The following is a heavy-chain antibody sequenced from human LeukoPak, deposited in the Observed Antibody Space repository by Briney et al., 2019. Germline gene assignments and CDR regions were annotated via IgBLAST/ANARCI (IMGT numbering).Heavy chain of an antibody. J-gene: IGHJ4*02. D-gene: IGHD2-21*02. CDR1: GGSFSGYY. CDR3: ARGTAYCGGDCYRRPFDY. CDR2: INHSGST. Sequence: KSSEALSLTCAVYGGSFSGYYWSWIRQPPGKGLEWIGEINHSGSTNCNPSLKSRVTISVDTSKNQFSLKLSSVTAADTAVYYCARGTAYCGGDCYRRPFDYWGQGTLVTVSS. V-gene: IGHV4-34*01.